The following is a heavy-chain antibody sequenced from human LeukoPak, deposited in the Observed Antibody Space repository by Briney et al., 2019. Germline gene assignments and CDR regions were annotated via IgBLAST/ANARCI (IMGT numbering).Heavy chain of an antibody. J-gene: IGHJ4*02. CDR2: ISGSGGST. D-gene: IGHD6-19*01. V-gene: IGHV3-23*01. CDR3: AKEQYSSGWTIASGDFDY. CDR1: GFTFSSYA. Sequence: GGSLRLSCAASGFTFSSYAMSWVRQAPGKGLEWVSAISGSGGSTYYADSVKGRFTISRDNSKNTLYLQINSLRAEDTAVYYCAKEQYSSGWTIASGDFDYWGQGTLVTVSS.